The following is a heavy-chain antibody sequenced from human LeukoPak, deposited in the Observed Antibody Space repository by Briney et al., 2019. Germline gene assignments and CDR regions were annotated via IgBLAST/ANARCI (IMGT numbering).Heavy chain of an antibody. J-gene: IGHJ4*02. CDR3: ARDRGPNPGYAVDF. D-gene: IGHD3-10*01. CDR2: ISNSGNII. CDR1: GFSFSSYE. V-gene: IGHV3-48*03. Sequence: GGSLRLYCAASGFSFSSYEMNWVRQAPGKGLEWVSYISNSGNIIYYADSVKGRFTISRDNAKNSLSLQMNSLRAEDTAVYYCARDRGPNPGYAVDFWGQGTLVTVSS.